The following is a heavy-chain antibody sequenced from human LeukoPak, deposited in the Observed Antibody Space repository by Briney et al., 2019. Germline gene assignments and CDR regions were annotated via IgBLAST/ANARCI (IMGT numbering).Heavy chain of an antibody. V-gene: IGHV4-34*01. CDR3: ARLYYCDSSGYYYDYYYGMDV. CDR1: GGSFSGYY. Sequence: SETLSLTCAVYGGSFSGYYWSWIRQPPGKGLEWIGEINQSGSTNYNPSLKRRVTISVDTSKNQFSLKLSSVTAADTAVYYCARLYYCDSSGYYYDYYYGMDVWGQGTTVTVSS. J-gene: IGHJ6*02. D-gene: IGHD3-22*01. CDR2: INQSGST.